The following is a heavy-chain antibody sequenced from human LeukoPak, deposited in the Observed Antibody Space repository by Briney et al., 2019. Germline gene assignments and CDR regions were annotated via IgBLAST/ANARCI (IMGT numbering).Heavy chain of an antibody. CDR1: GYTFTGYY. CDR3: ARDQRSGYYFDY. Sequence: ASVKVSCKASGYTFTGYYMHWVRQAPGQGLEWMGWINPNSGGTNYAQKFQGRVTMTRDTSISTAYMELSRLRSEDTAVYYCARDQRSGYYFDYWGQGTLVTVSS. J-gene: IGHJ4*02. V-gene: IGHV1-2*02. D-gene: IGHD3-3*01. CDR2: INPNSGGT.